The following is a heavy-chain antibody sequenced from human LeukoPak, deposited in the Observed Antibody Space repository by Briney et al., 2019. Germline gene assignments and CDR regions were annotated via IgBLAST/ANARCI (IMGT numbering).Heavy chain of an antibody. D-gene: IGHD3-3*01. CDR3: ARGEGEYDFWSDFDY. J-gene: IGHJ4*02. CDR1: GFTFSSYS. Sequence: PGVSLRLSCAASGFTFSSYSMNWVRQAPGKGLEWVSSISSSSSYIYYADSVKGRFTISRDNAKNSLYLQMNSLRAEDTAVYYCARGEGEYDFWSDFDYWGQGTLVTVSS. V-gene: IGHV3-21*01. CDR2: ISSSSSYI.